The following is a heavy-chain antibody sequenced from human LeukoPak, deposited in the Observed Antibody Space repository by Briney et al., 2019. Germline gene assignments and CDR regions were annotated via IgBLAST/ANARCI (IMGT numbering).Heavy chain of an antibody. Sequence: GGSLRLSCAASGFTFSSYGMHWVRQAPGKGLEWVAFIRYDGSNKNYADSVKGRFTISRNNYKNTLYLQMNSRKTEDTAVYYCTTVATAVVTPGHSWGQGTLVTVSS. V-gene: IGHV3-30*02. CDR1: GFTFSSYG. CDR2: IRYDGSNK. CDR3: TTVATAVVTPGHS. J-gene: IGHJ5*02. D-gene: IGHD4-23*01.